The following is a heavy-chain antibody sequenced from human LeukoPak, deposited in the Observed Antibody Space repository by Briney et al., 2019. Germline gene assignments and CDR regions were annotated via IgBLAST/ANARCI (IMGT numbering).Heavy chain of an antibody. CDR2: IYYSGST. Sequence: TLSLTCTVSGGSISSGGYYWSWIRQHPGKGLEWIGYIYYSGSTYYNPSLKSRVTISVDTSKNQFSLKLSSVTAADTAVYYCARFSSTPKVVPAASGYYFDYWGQGTLVTVSS. V-gene: IGHV4-31*03. J-gene: IGHJ4*02. CDR1: GGSISSGGYY. CDR3: ARFSSTPKVVPAASGYYFDY. D-gene: IGHD2-2*01.